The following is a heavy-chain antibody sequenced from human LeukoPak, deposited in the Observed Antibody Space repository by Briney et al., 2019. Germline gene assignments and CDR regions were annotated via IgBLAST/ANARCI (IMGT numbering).Heavy chain of an antibody. D-gene: IGHD5-18*01. J-gene: IGHJ6*02. CDR3: ARGRFNYGWGMDV. V-gene: IGHV3-7*01. CDR2: IKQDESEK. Sequence: PGGSLRLSCAASGFEFGAYWMSWVRQAPGKGLEWVANIKQDESEKLYVDSVKGRFTISRDNAENSVYLQMNSLRDEDTAVYYCARGRFNYGWGMDVWGQGTTVTVSS. CDR1: GFEFGAYW.